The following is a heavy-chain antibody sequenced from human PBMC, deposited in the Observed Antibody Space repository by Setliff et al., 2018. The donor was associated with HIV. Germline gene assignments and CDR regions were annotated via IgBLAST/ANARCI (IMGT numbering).Heavy chain of an antibody. D-gene: IGHD4-17*01. CDR2: IRYDGSNK. V-gene: IGHV3-30*02. J-gene: IGHJ4*02. Sequence: GGSLRLSCAASGFTFSSYGMHWVRQAPGKGLEWVAFIRYDGSNKYYADSVKGRFTISRDNSKNTLYLQMNSLRSDDTAVYYCAVDGDYAGGVGYWGQGTLVTVS. CDR3: AVDGDYAGGVGY. CDR1: GFTFSSYG.